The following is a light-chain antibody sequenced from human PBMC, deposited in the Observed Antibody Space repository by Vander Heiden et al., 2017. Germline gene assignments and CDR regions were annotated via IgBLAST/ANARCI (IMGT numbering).Light chain of an antibody. CDR3: QQSDSTSFT. CDR2: AAS. J-gene: IGKJ5*01. CDR1: QSISSY. Sequence: IQMTQSPSSLSASVGDRVTITCRASQSISSYLNWYQQKPGKAPKLLIYAASSLQSGVPSRFSGSGSGTDFTLTISSLQPEDFATYYCQQSDSTSFTFGQGTQLEIK. V-gene: IGKV1-39*01.